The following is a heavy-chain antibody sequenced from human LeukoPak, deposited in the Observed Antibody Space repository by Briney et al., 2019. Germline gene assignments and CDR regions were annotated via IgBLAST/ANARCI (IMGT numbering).Heavy chain of an antibody. D-gene: IGHD3-10*01. CDR3: ARVGITMVRGVITNGYFDY. J-gene: IGHJ4*02. CDR1: GGSISSYY. CDR2: IYYSGST. V-gene: IGHV4-59*08. Sequence: PSETLSLTCTVSGGSISSYYWSWIRQPPGKGLEWIGYIYYSGSTNYNPSLKSRVTMSVDTSKNQFSLKLSSVTAADTAVYYCARVGITMVRGVITNGYFDYWGQGTLVTVSS.